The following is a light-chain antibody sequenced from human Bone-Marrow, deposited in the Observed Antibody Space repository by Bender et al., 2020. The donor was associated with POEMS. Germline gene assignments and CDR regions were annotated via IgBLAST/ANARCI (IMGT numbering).Light chain of an antibody. CDR2: QDT. Sequence: SYELTQPPSVSVSPGQTASITCSGDKLGNKYVCWYQQKPGQSPVLVIYQDTKRPSGIPERFSGSNSGNTATLTISGTQAMDEADYYCQAWDSSTYVFGIGTKVTVL. CDR3: QAWDSSTYV. CDR1: KLGNKY. V-gene: IGLV3-1*01. J-gene: IGLJ1*01.